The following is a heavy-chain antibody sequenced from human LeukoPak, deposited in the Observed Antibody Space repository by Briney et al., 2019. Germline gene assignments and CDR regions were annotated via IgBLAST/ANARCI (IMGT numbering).Heavy chain of an antibody. J-gene: IGHJ4*02. V-gene: IGHV3-23*01. Sequence: GGSLRLSCAASGFTFSSYAMSWVRQAPGKGLEWVSAISGSGGSTYYADSVKGRFTISRDNSKNTLYLQMNSLRAEDTAVYYCAKGGYYCSGGSCYLDYWGQGTLVTVSS. CDR1: GFTFSSYA. D-gene: IGHD2-15*01. CDR2: ISGSGGST. CDR3: AKGGYYCSGGSCYLDY.